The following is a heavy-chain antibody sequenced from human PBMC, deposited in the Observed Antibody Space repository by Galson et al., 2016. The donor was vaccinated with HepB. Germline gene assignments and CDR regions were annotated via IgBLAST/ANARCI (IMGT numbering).Heavy chain of an antibody. D-gene: IGHD1-7*01. V-gene: IGHV1-69*13. CDR1: GGTFSSDA. CDR3: ASQITGTAGPLVRLLGRKPLKILGYFAS. CDR2: IIPIFGTT. Sequence: SVKVSCKASGGTFSSDAISWVRQAPGQGLEWMGGIIPIFGTTKYAQQFQGRVTITADESTGSAYMTLSSLRSEDTAVYYCASQITGTAGPLVRLLGRKPLKILGYFASWGQGTLVTVSS. J-gene: IGHJ4*02.